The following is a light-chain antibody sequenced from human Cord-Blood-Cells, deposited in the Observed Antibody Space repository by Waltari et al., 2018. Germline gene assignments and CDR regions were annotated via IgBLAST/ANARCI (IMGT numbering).Light chain of an antibody. CDR1: QSVSSN. Sequence: EIVMTQSPATQSVSPGERATLSCRASQSVSSNLAWYQQKPGQAPRLLIYGASTRATGIPARFSGSVSGTEFTLTISRLQSEDFAVYYFQQYNNWPQTFGQGTKVEI. CDR3: QQYNNWPQT. J-gene: IGKJ1*01. V-gene: IGKV3-15*01. CDR2: GAS.